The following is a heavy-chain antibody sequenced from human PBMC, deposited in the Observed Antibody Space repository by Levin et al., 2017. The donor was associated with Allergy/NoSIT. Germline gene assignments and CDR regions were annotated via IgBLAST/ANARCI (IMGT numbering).Heavy chain of an antibody. Sequence: PGGSLRLSCAASGFTFSNYGMHWVRQAPGKGLEWVAVISYAGSNKYYADSVKGRFTISRDNSKNTLFLQMNSLRAEDTAVYYCAKERDYYGSGSYYFPFDYWGQGTLVTVSS. J-gene: IGHJ4*02. V-gene: IGHV3-30*18. CDR1: GFTFSNYG. CDR3: AKERDYYGSGSYYFPFDY. CDR2: ISYAGSNK. D-gene: IGHD3-10*01.